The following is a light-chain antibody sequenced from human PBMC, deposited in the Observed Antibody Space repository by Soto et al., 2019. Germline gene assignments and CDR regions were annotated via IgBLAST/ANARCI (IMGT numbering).Light chain of an antibody. CDR3: QQYDTSPWT. CDR1: QSISNNY. J-gene: IGKJ1*01. V-gene: IGKV3-20*01. Sequence: EIVLTQSPGTLSLSPGERATLSCRASQSISNNYLAWYQQKLGQAPRLLIYGASSRATGIPDRFSGSASGTAFTLTISRLDPEDFATYYCQQYDTSPWTFGQGTRVEIK. CDR2: GAS.